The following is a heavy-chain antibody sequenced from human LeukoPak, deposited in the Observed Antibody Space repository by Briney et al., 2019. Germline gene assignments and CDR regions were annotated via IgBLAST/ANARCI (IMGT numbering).Heavy chain of an antibody. D-gene: IGHD6-6*01. V-gene: IGHV4-34*01. CDR3: ATSSKVVRPDSWDY. CDR1: GGSFNGYS. CDR2: INLGGST. Sequence: SETLSLTCAVYGGSFNGYSWSWIRQSPGKGLEWIGEINLGGSTNYNPSLKSRVTMTIDTSKKEVSLKLTSVTAADTSIYFCATSSKVVRPDSWDYWGQGTLVTVSS. J-gene: IGHJ4*02.